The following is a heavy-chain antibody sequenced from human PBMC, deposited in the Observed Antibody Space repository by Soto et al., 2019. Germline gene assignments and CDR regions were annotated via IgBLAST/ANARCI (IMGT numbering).Heavy chain of an antibody. Sequence: PGESLKVSCKGSGYSFTSYWIGWVRQMPGKGLEWMGIIYPGDSDTRYSPSFQGQVTISADKSISTAYLQWSSLKASDTAMYYCARTFYDSSGYYYAFDIWGQGTMVPVSS. J-gene: IGHJ3*02. CDR1: GYSFTSYW. CDR2: IYPGDSDT. D-gene: IGHD3-22*01. CDR3: ARTFYDSSGYYYAFDI. V-gene: IGHV5-51*01.